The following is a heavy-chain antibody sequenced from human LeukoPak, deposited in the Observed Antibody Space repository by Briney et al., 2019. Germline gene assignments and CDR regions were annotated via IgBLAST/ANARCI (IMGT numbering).Heavy chain of an antibody. CDR2: ISSSSSYI. CDR1: GFTFSSYS. V-gene: IGHV3-21*01. D-gene: IGHD4-17*01. Sequence: GGSLRLSCAASGFTFSSYSMNWVRQAPGKGLEWVSSISSSSSYIYYADSVKGRFTISRDNAKNSLYLQMNSLRAEDTAVYYCARGGRDYRGEYYYYYMDVWGKGTTVPVSS. J-gene: IGHJ6*03. CDR3: ARGGRDYRGEYYYYYMDV.